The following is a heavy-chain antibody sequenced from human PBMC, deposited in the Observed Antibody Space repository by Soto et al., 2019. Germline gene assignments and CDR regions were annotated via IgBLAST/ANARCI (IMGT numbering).Heavy chain of an antibody. Sequence: QVQLVESGGGVVQPGRSLRLSCAASGFTFSSYGMHWVRQAPGKGLEWVAVIWYDGSNKYYADSVKGRFTISRDNSKNTLYLQMNSLRAEDTAVYYCARDGSGDDYVYYYYGMDVWGQGTTVTVSS. J-gene: IGHJ6*02. V-gene: IGHV3-33*01. CDR1: GFTFSSYG. D-gene: IGHD3-16*01. CDR2: IWYDGSNK. CDR3: ARDGSGDDYVYYYYGMDV.